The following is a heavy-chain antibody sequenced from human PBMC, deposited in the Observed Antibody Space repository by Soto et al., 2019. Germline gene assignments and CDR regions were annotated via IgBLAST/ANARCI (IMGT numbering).Heavy chain of an antibody. V-gene: IGHV4-59*01. D-gene: IGHD6-19*01. J-gene: IGHJ6*02. CDR3: ARVRYSSGWDYYYYGIDV. Sequence: SETLSLTCTVSGGSISSYYWSWIRQPPGKGLEWIGYIYYSGSTNYNPSLKSRVTISVDTSKNQFSLKLSSVTAADTAVYYCARVRYSSGWDYYYYGIDVWGQGTTVTVSS. CDR1: GGSISSYY. CDR2: IYYSGST.